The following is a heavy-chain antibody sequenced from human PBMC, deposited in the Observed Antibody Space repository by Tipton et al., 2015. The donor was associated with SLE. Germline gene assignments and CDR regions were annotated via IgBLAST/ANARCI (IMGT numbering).Heavy chain of an antibody. Sequence: TLSLTCTVFGGSIKESTYFWGWIRQPPGKGLEWIANIYYSGSAYYNLSLKSRVTISVDTAKNQFSLDLNSVSAADTAVYYCARYWGLSGGYSYFDVWGRGTLVTVSS. CDR3: ARYWGLSGGYSYFDV. CDR1: GGSIKESTYF. J-gene: IGHJ2*01. V-gene: IGHV4-39*01. D-gene: IGHD3-10*01. CDR2: IYYSGSA.